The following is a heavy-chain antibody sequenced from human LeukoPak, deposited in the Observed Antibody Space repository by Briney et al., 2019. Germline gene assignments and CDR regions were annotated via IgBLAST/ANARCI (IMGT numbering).Heavy chain of an antibody. CDR1: GFTFSTYS. CDR2: ISDSSAM. CDR3: ARDGGYSGYDAGC. V-gene: IGHV3-48*01. Sequence: GGSLRLSCAASGFTFSTYSMKWVRQAPGKGLEWVSYISDSSAMYYADSVRSRFTISRENDKNSLFLQINSLRAENTAVYYCARDGGYSGYDAGCWGQGTLVTVSS. J-gene: IGHJ4*02. D-gene: IGHD5-12*01.